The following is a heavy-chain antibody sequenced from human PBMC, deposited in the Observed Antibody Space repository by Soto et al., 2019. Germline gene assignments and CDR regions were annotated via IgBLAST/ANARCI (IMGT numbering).Heavy chain of an antibody. Sequence: SETLSLTCAVYGASFDVYYWSWIRQPQGKGLEWIGEINHSGSTNYNPSLKSRVTISVDTSKNQFSLALSSVTAADTAVYYCARDNLIAVAGSLYFDYWAQGTLVTVSS. CDR3: ARDNLIAVAGSLYFDY. D-gene: IGHD6-19*01. J-gene: IGHJ4*02. CDR1: GASFDVYY. V-gene: IGHV4-34*01. CDR2: INHSGST.